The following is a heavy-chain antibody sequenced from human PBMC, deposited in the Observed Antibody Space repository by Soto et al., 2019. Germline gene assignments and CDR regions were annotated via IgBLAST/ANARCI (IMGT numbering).Heavy chain of an antibody. CDR3: ILDCTSMSCYGYLGVDV. CDR2: IIPVFGRA. Sequence: QLQLIQSGAEVKTPGSSVKVSCKASGGTFSSFLMGWVRQAPGQGLEWMGGIIPVFGRATYSQKFQGRVTITADDSTSTVYMELSGLKSEDTAVYYCILDCTSMSCYGYLGVDVWGQGTTVTVSS. D-gene: IGHD5-18*01. CDR1: GGTFSSFL. V-gene: IGHV1-69*01. J-gene: IGHJ6*02.